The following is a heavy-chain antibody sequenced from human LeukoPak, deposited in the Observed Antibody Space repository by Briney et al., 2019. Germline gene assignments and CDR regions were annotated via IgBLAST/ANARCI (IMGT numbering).Heavy chain of an antibody. V-gene: IGHV3-7*01. CDR1: GFTFSSHW. CDR2: IKNDGSEK. Sequence: HPGGSLRLSCVVSGFTFSSHWMSWVRQAPGKGLEWVANIKNDGSEKYYGDAVKGRFTISRDNAKNSLYLQMSSLRVEDTAVYFCARDEDTYYDFFHTPVYRVWGKGTTVTVSS. D-gene: IGHD3-3*01. CDR3: ARDEDTYYDFFHTPVYRV. J-gene: IGHJ6*04.